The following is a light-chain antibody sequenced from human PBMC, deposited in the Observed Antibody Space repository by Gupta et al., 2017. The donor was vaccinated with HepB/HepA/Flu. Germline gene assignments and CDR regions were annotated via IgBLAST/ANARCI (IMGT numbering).Light chain of an antibody. J-gene: IGKJ5*01. V-gene: IGKV3-20*01. Sequence: ESVLTQSPGTLSLSPGERVTLSCRASQSVSNNYLAWYQQKPGQALRLLIYDASSRATGIPDRFSGSGSGTDFTLTSTRREPEDSAVYHWQRDWSSMPFGQGTRLEVK. CDR3: QRDWSSMP. CDR1: QSVSNNY. CDR2: DAS.